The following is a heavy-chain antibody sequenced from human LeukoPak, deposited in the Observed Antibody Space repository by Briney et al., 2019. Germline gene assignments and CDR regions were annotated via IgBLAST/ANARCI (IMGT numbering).Heavy chain of an antibody. CDR2: IPYDGNNK. CDR1: GFTFSSYG. Sequence: GGSLRLSCAASGFTFSSYGMHWVRQAPGKGLEWVTFIPYDGNNKYYANSVKGRLTISRDNSKNTLYLQMNSLRAEDTAVYYRAKALRVGAVDNWYFDLWGRGTLVTVSS. D-gene: IGHD6-19*01. V-gene: IGHV3-30*02. J-gene: IGHJ2*01. CDR3: AKALRVGAVDNWYFDL.